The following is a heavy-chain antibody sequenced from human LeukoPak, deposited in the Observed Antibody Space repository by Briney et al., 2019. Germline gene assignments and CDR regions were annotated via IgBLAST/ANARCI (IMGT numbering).Heavy chain of an antibody. CDR2: ISYDGSNR. J-gene: IGHJ6*02. V-gene: IGHV3-30*03. CDR3: ARDTPTGTTEYYYYGMDV. Sequence: PGGSLRLSCAASGFIFSTYGMHWVRQAPGKGLEWVALISYDGSNRYYPDSVKGRFTISRDNSKNTLSLQMNSLRAEDTAVYYCARDTPTGTTEYYYYGMDVWGQGTTVTVSS. CDR1: GFIFSTYG. D-gene: IGHD1-7*01.